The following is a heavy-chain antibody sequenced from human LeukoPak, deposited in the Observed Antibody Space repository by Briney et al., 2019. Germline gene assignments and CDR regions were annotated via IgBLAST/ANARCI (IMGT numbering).Heavy chain of an antibody. CDR3: TRRQKAPGYNAYRPGFDY. CDR2: VRSRADGGAT. Sequence: GGSLRLSCTASGFTFSDAWMSWVRQAPGKGREWVGRVRSRADGGATDYAAAVKGRFTPWRDDSRTTLYLQMTSLRAEDTALYYCTRRQKAPGYNAYRPGFDYWGQGTLVTVSS. D-gene: IGHD3-9*01. J-gene: IGHJ4*02. V-gene: IGHV3-15*01. CDR1: GFTFSDAW.